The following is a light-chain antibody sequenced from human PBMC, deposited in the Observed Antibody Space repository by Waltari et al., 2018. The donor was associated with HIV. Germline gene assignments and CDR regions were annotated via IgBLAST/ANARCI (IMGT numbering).Light chain of an antibody. CDR2: EVS. CDR1: SSDVGGYNY. V-gene: IGLV2-14*01. Sequence: QSALTQPASVSGSPGQPITISCTGTSSDVGGYNYVSSSQQHPGKAPKLLISEVSNRPSGISNRFSGSKSGNTASLTISGLQTEDEANYYCSSYTTSTTPVVFGGGTKLTVL. J-gene: IGLJ2*01. CDR3: SSYTTSTTPVV.